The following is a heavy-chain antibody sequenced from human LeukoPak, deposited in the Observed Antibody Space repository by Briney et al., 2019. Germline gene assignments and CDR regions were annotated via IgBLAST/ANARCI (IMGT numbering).Heavy chain of an antibody. Sequence: PSETLSLTCTVSGGSISSDYWSWIRQHPGKDLEWIGYTHYSGKTYYNPSLKSRVIISVDTSKNQFSLWLNSVTAADTAVYYCARERRPGWYQDYWGQGTLVTVSS. CDR3: ARERRPGWYQDY. CDR1: GGSISSDY. V-gene: IGHV4-59*06. J-gene: IGHJ4*02. D-gene: IGHD6-19*01. CDR2: THYSGKT.